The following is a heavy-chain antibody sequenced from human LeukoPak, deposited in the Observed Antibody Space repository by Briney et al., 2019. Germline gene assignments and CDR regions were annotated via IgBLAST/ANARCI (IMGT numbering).Heavy chain of an antibody. CDR1: GDSVSNSHYY. CDR2: IFHSGST. Sequence: PSETLSLICTVSGDSVSNSHYYWAWVRQPPGKGLEWIGNIFHSGSTNYSPSLKSRVTISVDTSMTHFSLKLSSVTAADTAVYYCASERCSRRSYFDYWGQGILVTVSS. CDR3: ASERCSRRSYFDY. D-gene: IGHD6-13*01. J-gene: IGHJ4*02. V-gene: IGHV4-39*07.